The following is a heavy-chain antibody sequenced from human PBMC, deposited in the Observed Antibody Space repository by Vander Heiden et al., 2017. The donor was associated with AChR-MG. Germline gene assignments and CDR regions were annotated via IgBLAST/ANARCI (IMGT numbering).Heavy chain of an antibody. D-gene: IGHD6-13*01. J-gene: IGHJ5*02. Sequence: VQLVQSGAEVKKPGSSVKVSCKASGGTFSSYAISWVRQAPGQGLEWMGRIIPILGIANYAQKFQGRVTITADKSTSTAYMELSSLRSEDTAVYYCARPADNSSSWFSWFDPWGQGTLVTVSS. CDR2: IIPILGIA. V-gene: IGHV1-69*04. CDR3: ARPADNSSSWFSWFDP. CDR1: GGTFSSYA.